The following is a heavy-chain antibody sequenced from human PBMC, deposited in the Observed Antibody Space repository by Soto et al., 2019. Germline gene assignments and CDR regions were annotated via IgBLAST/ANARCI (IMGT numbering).Heavy chain of an antibody. CDR3: AKSVADYYYYGMDV. CDR1: GFTFSSYG. J-gene: IGHJ6*02. Sequence: HPGGSLRLSCAASGFTFSSYGMHWVRQAPGKGLEWVAVISYDGSNKYYADSVKGRFTISRDNSKNTLYLQMNSLRAEDTAVYYCAKSVADYYYYGMDVWGQGTTVTVSS. D-gene: IGHD6-19*01. CDR2: ISYDGSNK. V-gene: IGHV3-30*18.